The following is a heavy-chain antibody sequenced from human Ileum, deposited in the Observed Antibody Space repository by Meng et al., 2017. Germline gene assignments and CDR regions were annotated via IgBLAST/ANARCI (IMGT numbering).Heavy chain of an antibody. J-gene: IGHJ4*02. V-gene: IGHV3-15*01. CDR2: IKIKTDGGTT. CDR3: TTAGRGWLARGY. Sequence: SCAAAGFTFSNAWMSWVRQAPGKGLEWVGRIKIKTDGGTTDYAAPVKGRFSISRDDSKYTLYLQMNSLKTEDTGVYYCTTAGRGWLARGYWGQGTLVTVSS. CDR1: GFTFSNAW. D-gene: IGHD6-19*01.